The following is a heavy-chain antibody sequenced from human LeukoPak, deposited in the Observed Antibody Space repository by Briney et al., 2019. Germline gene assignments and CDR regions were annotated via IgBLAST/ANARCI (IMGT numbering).Heavy chain of an antibody. V-gene: IGHV3-23*01. J-gene: IGHJ6*02. D-gene: IGHD6-13*01. CDR2: ISGSGGST. Sequence: GGSLRLSCAASGFTFSSYAMSWVRQAPGKGLEWVSAISGSGGSTYYADSVKGRFTISRDNSKNTLYLQMNSLRAEDTAVYYCARGEGSPFYYGMDVWGQGTTVTVSS. CDR3: ARGEGSPFYYGMDV. CDR1: GFTFSSYA.